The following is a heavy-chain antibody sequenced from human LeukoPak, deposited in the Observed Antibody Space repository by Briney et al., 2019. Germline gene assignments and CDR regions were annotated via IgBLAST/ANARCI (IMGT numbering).Heavy chain of an antibody. D-gene: IGHD3-16*02. J-gene: IGHJ4*02. CDR2: INHSGST. V-gene: IGHV4-34*01. Sequence: SETLSLTCAVYGGSFSGYYWSWIRQPLGKGLEWIGEINHSGSTNYNPSLKSRVTISVDTSKNQFSLKLSSVTAADTAVYYCARRHRLEDYVWGSYRYPEYYFDYWGQGTLVTVSS. CDR3: ARRHRLEDYVWGSYRYPEYYFDY. CDR1: GGSFSGYY.